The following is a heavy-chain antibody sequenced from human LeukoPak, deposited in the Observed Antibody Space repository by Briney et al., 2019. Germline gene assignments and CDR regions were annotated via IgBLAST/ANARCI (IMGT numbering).Heavy chain of an antibody. V-gene: IGHV3-21*01. D-gene: IGHD6-19*01. CDR3: AKDGAVAGTGWFDP. Sequence: GGSLRLSCAASGFTFSSYSMNWVRKAPGKGLEWVSSISSSTTYIYYADSVKGRFTISRDNAKNSLYLQMNSLRAEDTAVYYCAKDGAVAGTGWFDPWGQGTLVTVSS. CDR1: GFTFSSYS. J-gene: IGHJ5*02. CDR2: ISSSTTYI.